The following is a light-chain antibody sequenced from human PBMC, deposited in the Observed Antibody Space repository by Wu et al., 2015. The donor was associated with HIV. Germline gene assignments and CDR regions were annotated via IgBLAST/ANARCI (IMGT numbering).Light chain of an antibody. CDR3: LQYKSWPSWT. J-gene: IGKJ1*01. CDR1: QSVRTY. V-gene: IGKV3-11*01. Sequence: EIVLTQSPATLSLSPGERATLSCRASQSVRTYLAWYQQKPGQAPRLLIYEASFRAGATPARFSGSGSGTEFTLTIDSLQSEDFAVYYCLQYKSWPSWTFGPGTKVDIK. CDR2: EAS.